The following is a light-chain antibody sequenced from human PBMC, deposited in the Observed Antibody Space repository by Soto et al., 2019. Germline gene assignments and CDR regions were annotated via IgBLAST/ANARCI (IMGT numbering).Light chain of an antibody. J-gene: IGLJ1*01. CDR3: SSYTSSNTLYV. Sequence: QSVLTQPASVSGSPGQSITISCSGTSSDVGGYNFVSWYQQHQGRAPKLMIYVVSHRPSGVSDRFSGSKSGNTASLTISGLQAEDEADYYCSSYTSSNTLYVFGTGTKLTVL. CDR1: SSDVGGYNF. CDR2: VVS. V-gene: IGLV2-14*01.